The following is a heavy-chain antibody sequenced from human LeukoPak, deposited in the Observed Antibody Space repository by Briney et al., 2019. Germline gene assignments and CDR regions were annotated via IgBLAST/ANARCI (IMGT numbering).Heavy chain of an antibody. J-gene: IGHJ4*02. V-gene: IGHV1-2*02. CDR2: INPNSGGT. CDR1: GYTFTGYY. CDR3: ARAPLAAMVTFDY. D-gene: IGHD5-18*01. Sequence: GASVRVSCKASGYTFTGYYMHWVRQAPGQGLEWMGWINPNSGGTNYAQKFQGRVTMTRDTSISTAYMELSRLRSDDTAVYYCARAPLAAMVTFDYWGQGTLVTVSS.